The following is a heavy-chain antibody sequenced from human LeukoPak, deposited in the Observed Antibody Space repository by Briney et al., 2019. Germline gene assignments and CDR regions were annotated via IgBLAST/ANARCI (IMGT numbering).Heavy chain of an antibody. CDR1: GFNFSSYS. Sequence: GGSLRLSCAASGFNFSSYSMNWVRQAPGKGLECVSSISSSSSYIYCADSVKGRFTISRDNAKNSLYLQMNSLRAEDTAVYYCARVPRGYGDYRPLDYWGQGTLVTVSS. CDR2: ISSSSSYI. J-gene: IGHJ4*02. CDR3: ARVPRGYGDYRPLDY. D-gene: IGHD4-17*01. V-gene: IGHV3-21*01.